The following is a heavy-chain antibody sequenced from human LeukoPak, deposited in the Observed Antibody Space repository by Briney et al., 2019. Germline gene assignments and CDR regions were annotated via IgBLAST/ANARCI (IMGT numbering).Heavy chain of an antibody. D-gene: IGHD4-17*01. CDR3: ARAYGDYYYYYGMDV. J-gene: IGHJ6*02. Sequence: ASVKVSCKASGYTFTSYDINWVRQAIGQGLEWMGWMNPNSGNTGYAQKFQGRVTMTRNTSISTAYMELSSLRSEDTAVYYCARAYGDYYYYYGMDVWGQGTTVTVSS. V-gene: IGHV1-8*01. CDR1: GYTFTSYD. CDR2: MNPNSGNT.